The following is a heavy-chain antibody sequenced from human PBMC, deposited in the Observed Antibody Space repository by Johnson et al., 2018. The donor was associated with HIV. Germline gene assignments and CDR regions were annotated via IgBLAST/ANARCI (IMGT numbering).Heavy chain of an antibody. J-gene: IGHJ3*02. V-gene: IGHV3-30*02. CDR3: AKEAYYVGAFDI. Sequence: QVQLVESGGGVVHPGGSLRLSCAASGFTFNTYGMHWVRQAPGKGLEWVAFIRYDGGTKYYADSLKGRFTISRDNSKNTLYLQMNILRAEDTAVYFCAKEAYYVGAFDIWGQGAMVTVSS. CDR1: GFTFNTYG. D-gene: IGHD3-16*01. CDR2: IRYDGGTK.